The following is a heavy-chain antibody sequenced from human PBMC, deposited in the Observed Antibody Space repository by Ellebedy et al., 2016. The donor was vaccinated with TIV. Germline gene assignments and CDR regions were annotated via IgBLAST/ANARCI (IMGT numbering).Heavy chain of an antibody. Sequence: ASVKVSXXVSGYNFTELAIHWVRQAPGKGLEWMGGVDPEDGDPTYAQKFQGTITMTEDTSTDTAYMELSSLRSEDTAIYYCAAKYRSFGELTFDDWGQGTLVTVSS. CDR2: VDPEDGDP. CDR1: GYNFTELA. J-gene: IGHJ4*02. D-gene: IGHD3-10*01. CDR3: AAKYRSFGELTFDD. V-gene: IGHV1-24*01.